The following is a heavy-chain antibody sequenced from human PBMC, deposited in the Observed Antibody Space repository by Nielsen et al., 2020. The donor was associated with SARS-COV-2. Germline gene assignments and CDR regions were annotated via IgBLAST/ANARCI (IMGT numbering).Heavy chain of an antibody. V-gene: IGHV1-46*01. CDR3: ARDPASYYDFWSGYYAGFDP. J-gene: IGHJ5*02. CDR2: INPSGGST. D-gene: IGHD3-3*01. Sequence: WVRQAPGQGLEWVGIINPSGGSTSYAQKFQGRVTMTRDTSTSTVYMELSSLRSEDTAVYYCARDPASYYDFWSGYYAGFDPWGQGTLVTVSS.